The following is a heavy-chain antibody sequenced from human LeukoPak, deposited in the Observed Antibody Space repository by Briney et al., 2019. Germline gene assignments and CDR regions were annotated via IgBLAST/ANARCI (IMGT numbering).Heavy chain of an antibody. V-gene: IGHV1-2*02. CDR2: INPNSGGT. CDR3: ARVRRGYSYGYSSPPGY. Sequence: SSVKVSCKASGYTLTGYYMHWVRQAPGQGLEWMGWINPNSGGTNYAQKFQGRVTMTRDTSISTAYMELSRLRSDDTAVYYCARVRRGYSYGYSSPPGYWGQGTLVTVSS. J-gene: IGHJ4*02. D-gene: IGHD5-18*01. CDR1: GYTLTGYY.